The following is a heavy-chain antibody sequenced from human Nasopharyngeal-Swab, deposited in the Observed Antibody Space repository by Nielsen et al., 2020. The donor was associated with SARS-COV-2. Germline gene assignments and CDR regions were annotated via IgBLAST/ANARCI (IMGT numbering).Heavy chain of an antibody. Sequence: GGSLRLSCAASGFRFSKYGMNWVRQAPGKGLEWVAVIRYDGNDTHYADSVKGRFTVSRDNPKSTLYLQMSSLRGEDTGIYYCVRGDVSGAAFDGTDVWGQGTTVTVSS. D-gene: IGHD3-3*01. CDR2: IRYDGNDT. CDR3: VRGDVSGAAFDGTDV. J-gene: IGHJ6*02. CDR1: GFRFSKYG. V-gene: IGHV3-33*01.